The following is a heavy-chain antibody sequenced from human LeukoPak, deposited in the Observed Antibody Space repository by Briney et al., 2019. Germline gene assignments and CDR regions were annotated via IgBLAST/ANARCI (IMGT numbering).Heavy chain of an antibody. V-gene: IGHV1-18*01. CDR2: IGTYNDKT. CDR1: GYSFTSFG. CDR3: ARAGIQSYC. D-gene: IGHD1-26*01. Sequence: GASVKVSCKASGYSFTSFGISWVRQAPGQGLEWMGWIGTYNDKTNYAQNLQGRVTMTTDTSTSTAYMELRSLRSDDTAVYYCARAGIQSYCWGQGTLVTVSS. J-gene: IGHJ4*02.